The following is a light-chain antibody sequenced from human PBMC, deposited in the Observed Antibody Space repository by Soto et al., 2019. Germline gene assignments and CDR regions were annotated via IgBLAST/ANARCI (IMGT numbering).Light chain of an antibody. Sequence: DIQMTQSPSTLSASLGDRVTITCRASQSVSTWLAWYQQKPGKAPKLLIHKATTLENGVPPRFSGSGSGTDFTLTISSLQPDDCATYYCHRYHIYHVTFGGGTKVEIK. J-gene: IGKJ4*01. V-gene: IGKV1-5*03. CDR1: QSVSTW. CDR2: KAT. CDR3: HRYHIYHVT.